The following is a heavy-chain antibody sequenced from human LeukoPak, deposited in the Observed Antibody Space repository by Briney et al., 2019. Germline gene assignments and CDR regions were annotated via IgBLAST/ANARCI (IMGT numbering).Heavy chain of an antibody. CDR3: ATSPGGPLRYFDL. CDR2: INAGNGNT. V-gene: IGHV1-3*01. CDR1: GYTFTSYA. Sequence: ASVKVSCKASGYTFTSYAMHWVRQAPGLRLEWMGWINAGNGNTKYSQKFQGRVTITRDTSASTAYMELSSLRSEDTAVYYCATSPGGPLRYFDLWGRGTLVTVSS. J-gene: IGHJ2*01.